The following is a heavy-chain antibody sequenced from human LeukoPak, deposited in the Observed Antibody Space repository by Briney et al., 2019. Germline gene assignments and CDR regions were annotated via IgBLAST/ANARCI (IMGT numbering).Heavy chain of an antibody. Sequence: SVKVSCTASGGTFSSYAISWVRQAPGQGLEWMGRIIPILGIANYAQKFQGRVTITADKSTSTAYMELSSLRSEDTAVYYCARPDIVVVTDAFDIWGQGTMVTVSS. CDR2: IIPILGIA. V-gene: IGHV1-69*04. J-gene: IGHJ3*02. CDR1: GGTFSSYA. CDR3: ARPDIVVVTDAFDI. D-gene: IGHD2-21*02.